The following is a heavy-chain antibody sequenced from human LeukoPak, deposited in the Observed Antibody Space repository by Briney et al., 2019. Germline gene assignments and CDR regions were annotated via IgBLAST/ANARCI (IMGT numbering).Heavy chain of an antibody. Sequence: SETLSLTCAVSGGSISSSNWWSWVRQPPGKGLEWIGEIYHSGSTNYNPSLKSRVTISVDKSKNQFSLKLSSVTAADTAVYYCARRAYCSSTSCPGAFDIWGQGTMVTVPS. CDR2: IYHSGST. D-gene: IGHD2-2*01. CDR1: GGSISSSNW. V-gene: IGHV4-4*02. J-gene: IGHJ3*02. CDR3: ARRAYCSSTSCPGAFDI.